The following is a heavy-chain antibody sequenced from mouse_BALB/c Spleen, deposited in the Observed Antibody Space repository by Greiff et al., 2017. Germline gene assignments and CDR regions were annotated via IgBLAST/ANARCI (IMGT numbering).Heavy chain of an antibody. D-gene: IGHD3-1*01. J-gene: IGHJ4*01. CDR2: IWGDGST. CDR3: ARDRRQLGLRDYAMDY. CDR1: GFSLTGYG. Sequence: VQLQQSGPGLVAPSQSLSITCTVSGFSLTGYGVNWVRQPPGKGLEWLGMIWGDGSTDYNSALKSRLSISKDNSKSQVFLKMNSLQTDDTARYYCARDRRQLGLRDYAMDYWGQGTSVTVSS. V-gene: IGHV2-6-7*01.